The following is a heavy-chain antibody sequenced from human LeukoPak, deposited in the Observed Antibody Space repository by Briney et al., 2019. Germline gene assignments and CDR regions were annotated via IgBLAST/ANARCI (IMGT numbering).Heavy chain of an antibody. J-gene: IGHJ4*02. CDR2: IKQDGSEK. V-gene: IGHV3-7*01. Sequence: GGSLRLSCAASGFTFSSYWMSWVRQAPGMGLEWVANIKQDGSEKYYVDSVKGRFTISRDNAKNSLYLQMNSLRAEDTAVYYCARDIESGGYGGTCDYWGQGTLVTVSS. CDR1: GFTFSSYW. D-gene: IGHD5-12*01. CDR3: ARDIESGGYGGTCDY.